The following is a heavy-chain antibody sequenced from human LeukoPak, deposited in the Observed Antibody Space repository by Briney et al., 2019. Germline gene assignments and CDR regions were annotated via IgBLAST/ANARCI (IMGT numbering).Heavy chain of an antibody. Sequence: SETLSLTCTVSGGSISSYYWSWIRQPPGKGLEWIGYIYYGRSTNYNPSLKSRVTISVDTSKNQFSLKLSSVTAADTAVYYCARGGGDFWSPFDYWGQGTLVTVSS. CDR2: IYYGRST. J-gene: IGHJ4*02. D-gene: IGHD3-3*01. CDR1: GGSISSYY. V-gene: IGHV4-59*01. CDR3: ARGGGDFWSPFDY.